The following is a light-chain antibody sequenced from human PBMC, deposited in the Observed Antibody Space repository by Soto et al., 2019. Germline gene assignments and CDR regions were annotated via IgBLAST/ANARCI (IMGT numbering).Light chain of an antibody. CDR2: AAS. Sequence: DIEMTQSPSSLSVSVGDRVTITCRASQGISNYLAGYQQKPGKVPQILIYAASTLQSGVPSRFSGSGSGTDFTLTISSLQPEDVATYYCQKYSRAPTFGVGTKVEIK. CDR1: QGISNY. CDR3: QKYSRAPT. V-gene: IGKV1-27*01. J-gene: IGKJ4*01.